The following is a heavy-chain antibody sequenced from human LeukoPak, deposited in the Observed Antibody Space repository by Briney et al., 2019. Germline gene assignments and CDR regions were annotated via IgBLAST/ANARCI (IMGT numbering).Heavy chain of an antibody. D-gene: IGHD2-2*01. Sequence: VASVKVSCKASGGTFSSYAISWVRQAPGQGLQWMGGIIPIFGTANYAQKFQGRVTITTDESTSTAYMELSSLRSEDTAVYYCARDRGYCSSTSCYRLPEDYWGQGALVTVSS. CDR3: ARDRGYCSSTSCYRLPEDY. CDR1: GGTFSSYA. CDR2: IIPIFGTA. J-gene: IGHJ4*02. V-gene: IGHV1-69*05.